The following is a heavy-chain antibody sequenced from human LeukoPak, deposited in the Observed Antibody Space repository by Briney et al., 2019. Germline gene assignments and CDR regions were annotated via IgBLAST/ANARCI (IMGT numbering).Heavy chain of an antibody. CDR3: AKARGPYIDVFRYFDY. D-gene: IGHD1-1*01. Sequence: PGRSLRLSCAASGFTFDDYAMHWVRQAPGKGLEWVSGISWNSGSIGYADSVKGRFTISRDNAKNSLYLQMNSLRAEDTALYYCAKARGPYIDVFRYFDYWGQGTLVTVSS. CDR1: GFTFDDYA. J-gene: IGHJ4*02. CDR2: ISWNSGSI. V-gene: IGHV3-9*01.